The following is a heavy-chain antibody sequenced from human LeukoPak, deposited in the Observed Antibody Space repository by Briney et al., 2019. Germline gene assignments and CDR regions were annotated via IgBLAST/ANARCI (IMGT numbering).Heavy chain of an antibody. D-gene: IGHD6-25*01. CDR3: ATDVTGSEDR. J-gene: IGHJ5*02. CDR1: GFPFGNFW. Sequence: GGSLRLSCVVSGFPFGNFWMHWVRQVPGKGLVWVARMDTDGRTTDYADSVKGRFTISRDNARNTLYLQMRSLRADDTALYYCATDVTGSEDRWGKGTLVIVSS. CDR2: MDTDGRTT. V-gene: IGHV3-74*01.